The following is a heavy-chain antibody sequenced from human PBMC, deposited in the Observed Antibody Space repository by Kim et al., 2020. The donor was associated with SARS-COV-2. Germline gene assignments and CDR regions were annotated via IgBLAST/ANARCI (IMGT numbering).Heavy chain of an antibody. CDR2: ISYDGSNK. D-gene: IGHD6-19*01. J-gene: IGHJ4*01. CDR1: GFTFSSYG. V-gene: IGHV3-30*18. CDR3: AKDTGIAVAGSELDY. Sequence: GGSLSLSCAASGFTFSSYGMHWVRQAAGKGLEWVEVISYDGSNKYYADSVKGRFTISRDNSKNTLYLQMNSLSAADTAVYYCAKDTGIAVAGSELDYWG.